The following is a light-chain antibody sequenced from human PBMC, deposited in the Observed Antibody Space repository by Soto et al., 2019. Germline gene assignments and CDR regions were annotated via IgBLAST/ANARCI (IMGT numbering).Light chain of an antibody. V-gene: IGKV1-39*01. CDR2: AAS. CDR1: QTVRTY. Sequence: DIQMTQSPSSLFASVGDRVTITCRASQTVRTYLNWYQQRPGQAPTLLIYAASSLQSSVPPRFPGAGSDTDFALTINGLQPEDFATYECQQTFSTPDTFGQGTRLE. J-gene: IGKJ5*01. CDR3: QQTFSTPDT.